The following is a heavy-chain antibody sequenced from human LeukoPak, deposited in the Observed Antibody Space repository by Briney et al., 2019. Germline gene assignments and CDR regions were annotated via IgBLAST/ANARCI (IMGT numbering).Heavy chain of an antibody. V-gene: IGHV3-30*02. CDR1: GFTFNNYG. D-gene: IGHD6-19*01. J-gene: IGHJ6*03. CDR3: ARRVQWLVPPQYYYYMDV. CDR2: IRYDGSNT. Sequence: PGGSLRLSCAASGFTFNNYGMHWVRQAPGKGLEWLAFIRYDGSNTYYADSVKGRFTVSRDDSKNTLYLQMNSLRGDDTAVYYCARRVQWLVPPQYYYYMDVWGKGTTVTVSS.